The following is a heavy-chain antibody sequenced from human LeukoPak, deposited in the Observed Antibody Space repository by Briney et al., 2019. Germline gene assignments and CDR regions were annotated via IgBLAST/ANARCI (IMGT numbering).Heavy chain of an antibody. D-gene: IGHD4-11*01. CDR2: ISSSSSYI. CDR3: ARDLQYEFDY. V-gene: IGHV3-21*01. Sequence: PGGSLRLSCAASGFTFSSYGMSWVRQAPGKGLEWVSSISSSSSYIYYADSVEGRFTISRDNAKNSLYLQMNSLRAEDTAVYYCARDLQYEFDYWGQGTLVTVSS. J-gene: IGHJ4*02. CDR1: GFTFSSYG.